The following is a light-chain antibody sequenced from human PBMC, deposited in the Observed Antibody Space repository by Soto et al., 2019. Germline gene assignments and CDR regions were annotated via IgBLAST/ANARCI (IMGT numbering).Light chain of an antibody. CDR3: QQYNNWPET. CDR2: DAS. J-gene: IGKJ1*01. CDR1: QSVSSY. V-gene: IGKV3-11*01. Sequence: IVMTQSPATLSVSPGERATLSCRASQSVSSYLAWYQQKPGQAPRLLIYDASNRATGIPARFSGSGSGTDFTLTISSLEPEDFAVYYCQQYNNWPETFGQGTKVDIK.